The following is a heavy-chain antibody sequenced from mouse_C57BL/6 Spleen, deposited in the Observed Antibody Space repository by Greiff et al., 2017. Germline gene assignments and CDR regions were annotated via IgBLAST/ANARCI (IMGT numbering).Heavy chain of an antibody. V-gene: IGHV1-42*01. CDR1: GYSFTGYY. J-gene: IGHJ4*01. D-gene: IGHD1-2*01. Sequence: VQLQQSGPELVKPGASVKISCKASGYSFTGYYMNWVKQSPEKSLEWIGEINPSTGGTTYNQKFKAKATLTVDKSSSTAYMQLKSLTSEDSAVYYCARDVSYYYAMDYWGQGTSVTVSS. CDR2: INPSTGGT. CDR3: ARDVSYYYAMDY.